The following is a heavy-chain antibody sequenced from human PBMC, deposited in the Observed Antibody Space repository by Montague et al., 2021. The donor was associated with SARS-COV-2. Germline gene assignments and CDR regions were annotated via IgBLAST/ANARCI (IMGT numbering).Heavy chain of an antibody. CDR2: TYYRSKRYN. J-gene: IGHJ4*02. D-gene: IGHD2-2*01. CDR3: ARIPVGSKYYFDF. V-gene: IGHV6-1*01. Sequence: CAISGDSVSSNNATWNWNRQSPSRGFEWLRRTYYRSKRYNDYAEXVKSRRTIDPDTSKHQFSLHLNSVTPEDTAVYYCARIPVGSKYYFDFWGQGTLVAVSS. CDR1: GDSVSSNNAT.